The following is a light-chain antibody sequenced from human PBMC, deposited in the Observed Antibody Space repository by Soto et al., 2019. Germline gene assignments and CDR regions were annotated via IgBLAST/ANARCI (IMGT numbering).Light chain of an antibody. J-gene: IGKJ5*01. Sequence: IVLTQSPGTLSLSPGQTASHCCMVSQSVSSSYLAWYQQTPGPAHRLLIYGACSRATGIRDRFSGSGSGTDFTLTISKLEPEDFAVYYCKQYGSSPITVGQGT. CDR3: KQYGSSPIT. CDR2: GAC. V-gene: IGKV3-20*01. CDR1: QSVSSSY.